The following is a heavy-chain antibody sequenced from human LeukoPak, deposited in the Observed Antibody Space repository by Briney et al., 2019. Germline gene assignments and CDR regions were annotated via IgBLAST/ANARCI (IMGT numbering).Heavy chain of an antibody. CDR2: IKQDGREK. CDR3: ARSYGDYVSGDY. Sequence: GGSLRLSCAASGFTFSSYWMSWVRQAPGKGLEWVANIKQDGREKYYVDSVKGRFTISTDNAKNSLYLQMNSLRAEDTAVYYCARSYGDYVSGDYWGQGTLVTVSS. J-gene: IGHJ4*02. CDR1: GFTFSSYW. V-gene: IGHV3-7*01. D-gene: IGHD4-17*01.